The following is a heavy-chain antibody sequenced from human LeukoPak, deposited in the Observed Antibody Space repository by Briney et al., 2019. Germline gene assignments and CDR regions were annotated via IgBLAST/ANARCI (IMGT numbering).Heavy chain of an antibody. V-gene: IGHV3-21*01. CDR1: GFSFINYN. Sequence: GGSLRLSCAATGFSFINYNMNWVRQAPGKGLEWVSSVSSSSAYIYYADSVKGRFTISRDNAKNSLYLQMNSLRAEDTAVYYCARGTKYYYDSSGYYGNWFDPWGQGTLVTVSS. J-gene: IGHJ5*02. CDR2: VSSSSAYI. D-gene: IGHD3-22*01. CDR3: ARGTKYYYDSSGYYGNWFDP.